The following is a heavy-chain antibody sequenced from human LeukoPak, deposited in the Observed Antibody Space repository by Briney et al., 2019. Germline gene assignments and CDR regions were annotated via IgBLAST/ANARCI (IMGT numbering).Heavy chain of an antibody. CDR2: ISWNSGSI. D-gene: IGHD3-9*01. CDR3: AKARNYDMLTGAFDY. CDR1: GFTFDDYA. Sequence: GGSLRLSCAASGFTFDDYAMHWVRQAPGKGLEWVSGISWNSGSIGYADSVKGRFTISRDNAKNPLYLQMNSLRAEDTALYYCAKARNYDMLTGAFDYWGQGTLVTVSS. V-gene: IGHV3-9*01. J-gene: IGHJ4*02.